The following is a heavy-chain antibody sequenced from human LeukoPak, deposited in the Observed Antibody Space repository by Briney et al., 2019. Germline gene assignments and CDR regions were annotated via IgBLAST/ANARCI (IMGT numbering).Heavy chain of an antibody. D-gene: IGHD2-15*01. CDR3: ARHVAPDMDYFDY. J-gene: IGHJ4*02. V-gene: IGHV4-59*08. Sequence: PSETLSLTCTVSGGSISGYYWTWIRQSPGKRPEWLAYVRYTGTPNYNPSLKSQVTLSVDTSKNQFSLTLTSVTAADTAVYYCARHVAPDMDYFDYWGPGTLVTVSP. CDR1: GGSISGYY. CDR2: VRYTGTP.